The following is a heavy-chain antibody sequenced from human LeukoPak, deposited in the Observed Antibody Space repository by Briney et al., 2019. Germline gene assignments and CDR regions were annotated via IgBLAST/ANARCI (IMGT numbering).Heavy chain of an antibody. J-gene: IGHJ4*02. CDR2: IYYSGST. CDR3: ARRAVAGAPFDY. CDR1: GGSISSYY. D-gene: IGHD6-19*01. V-gene: IGHV4-59*01. Sequence: SETLSLTCTVSGGSISSYYWSWIRQPPGKGLEWIGYIYYSGSTNYNPSLKSRVTISVDTFKNQFSLKLSSVTAADTAVYYCARRAVAGAPFDYWGQGTLVTVSS.